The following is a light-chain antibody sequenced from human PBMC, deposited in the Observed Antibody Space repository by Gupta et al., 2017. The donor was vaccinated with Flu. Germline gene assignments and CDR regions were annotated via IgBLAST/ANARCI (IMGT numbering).Light chain of an antibody. V-gene: IGLV1-44*01. J-gene: IGLJ1*01. CDR3: SACNYNLNSHV. CDR2: SND. CDR1: SDIGMNT. Sequence: SDIGMNTEKWYQQFAGAAAKRLKYSNDRRPSGVPDRFSGSTSNTSASLSMSGLHSEDEADYYCSACNYNLNSHVFGPGTKVTVI.